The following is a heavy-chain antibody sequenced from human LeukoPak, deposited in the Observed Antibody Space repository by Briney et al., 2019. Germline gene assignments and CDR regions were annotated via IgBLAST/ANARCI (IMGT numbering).Heavy chain of an antibody. CDR3: TREDH. Sequence: GSVKASCKASGYTFTGYYIHWVRQAPGQGLEWMAWIHPNSGGTTYAQKFQGRVTVTRDTSISTAYMDLSGLRFDDTAIYYCTREDHWGQGTLVTVSS. J-gene: IGHJ4*02. V-gene: IGHV1-2*02. CDR1: GYTFTGYY. CDR2: IHPNSGGT.